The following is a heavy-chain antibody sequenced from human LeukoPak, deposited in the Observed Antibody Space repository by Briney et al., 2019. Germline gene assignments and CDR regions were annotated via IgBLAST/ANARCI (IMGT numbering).Heavy chain of an antibody. D-gene: IGHD3-10*01. J-gene: IGHJ4*02. CDR2: ISSSSSYI. CDR3: VGGYYYGSGSHGDFDY. CDR1: GFTFSSYS. V-gene: IGHV3-21*01. Sequence: GGSLRLSCAASGFTFSSYSMNWVRQAPGKGLEWVSSISSSSSYIYYADSVKGRFTISRDNAKNSLYLQMNSLRAEDTAVYYCVGGYYYGSGSHGDFDYWGQGTLVTVSS.